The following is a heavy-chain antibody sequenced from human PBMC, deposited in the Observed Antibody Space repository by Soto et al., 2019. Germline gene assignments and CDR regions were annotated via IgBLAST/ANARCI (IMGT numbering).Heavy chain of an antibody. V-gene: IGHV3-30*18. J-gene: IGHJ3*02. Sequence: PAGSLRLSCAASGFTFSSYGMHWVRQAPGKGLEWVTAISYDASSEYYADSVEGRFTISRDNSKNTLYLQMNSLRPEDTAVYYCAKDEELQLSAFDIWGQGTVVTVSS. D-gene: IGHD1-7*01. CDR2: ISYDASSE. CDR3: AKDEELQLSAFDI. CDR1: GFTFSSYG.